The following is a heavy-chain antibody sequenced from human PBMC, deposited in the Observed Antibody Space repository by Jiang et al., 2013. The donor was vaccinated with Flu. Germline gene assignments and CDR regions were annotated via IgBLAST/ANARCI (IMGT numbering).Heavy chain of an antibody. D-gene: IGHD5-18*01. V-gene: IGHV1-69*01. CDR2: IIPIFGTA. Sequence: GAEVKKPGSSVKVSCKASGGTFSSYAISWVRQAPGQGLEWMGGIIPIFGTANYAQKFQGRVTITADESTSTAYMELSSLRSEDTAVYYCAREGPDTAMVPVGNAFDIWGQGTMVTVSS. J-gene: IGHJ3*02. CDR1: GGTFSSYA. CDR3: AREGPDTAMVPVGNAFDI.